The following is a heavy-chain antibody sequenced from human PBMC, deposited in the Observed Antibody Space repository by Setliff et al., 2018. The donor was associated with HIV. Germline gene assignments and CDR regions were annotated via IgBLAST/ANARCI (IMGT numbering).Heavy chain of an antibody. Sequence: PSETLSLTCTVSGYSISSGYYWGWIRQAPGKGLEWIGSTHYSGSSYYSPSLKSRVTISLDTSKNQFSLKLSSMTAADTAVYYCARDVGLCGVDCWPYFYFDLWGRGNLVTVSS. V-gene: IGHV4-38-2*02. CDR1: GYSISSGYY. J-gene: IGHJ2*01. CDR3: ARDVGLCGVDCWPYFYFDL. D-gene: IGHD2-21*02. CDR2: THYSGSS.